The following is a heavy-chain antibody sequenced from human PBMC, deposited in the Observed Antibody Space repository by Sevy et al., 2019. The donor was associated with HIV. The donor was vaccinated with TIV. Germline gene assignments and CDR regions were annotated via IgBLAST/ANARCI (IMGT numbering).Heavy chain of an antibody. CDR3: ARDIPSYSGFDH. CDR1: GSTFDDYT. V-gene: IGHV3-43*01. D-gene: IGHD3-10*01. J-gene: IGHJ4*02. Sequence: GGSLRLSCAASGSTFDDYTMHWARQVPGKGLEWVSLISGDAKKTDYADSVEGRFTVSRDNRKNSLYLQMNSLRSEDTALYFCARDIPSYSGFDHCGQGTLVTVSS. CDR2: ISGDAKKT.